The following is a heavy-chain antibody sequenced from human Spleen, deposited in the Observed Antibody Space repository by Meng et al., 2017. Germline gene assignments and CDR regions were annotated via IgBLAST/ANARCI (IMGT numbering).Heavy chain of an antibody. CDR2: INHSGST. V-gene: IGHV4-34*01. Sequence: QVQLQQWGAGRLKPSGTLSLTCAVYGGSFSGDYWSWIRQPPGKGLEWIGEINHSGSTNYNPSLKSRVTISVDTSKNQFSLKLSSVTAADTAVYYCARGLQGRFDPWGQGTLVTVSS. CDR1: GGSFSGDY. J-gene: IGHJ5*02. CDR3: ARGLQGRFDP.